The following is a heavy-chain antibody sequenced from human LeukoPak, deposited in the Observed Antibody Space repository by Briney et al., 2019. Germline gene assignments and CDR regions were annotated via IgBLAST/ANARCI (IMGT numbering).Heavy chain of an antibody. J-gene: IGHJ4*02. Sequence: GGSLRLSCAASGFTFSSYSMNWVRQAPGKGLEWVSSISSSSTYVYYADSVKGRLTISRDNSKNTLYLQMNSLRAEDTAVYYCAKDLAGDGALDYWGQGTLVTVSS. CDR3: AKDLAGDGALDY. D-gene: IGHD6-19*01. V-gene: IGHV3-21*04. CDR2: ISSSSTYV. CDR1: GFTFSSYS.